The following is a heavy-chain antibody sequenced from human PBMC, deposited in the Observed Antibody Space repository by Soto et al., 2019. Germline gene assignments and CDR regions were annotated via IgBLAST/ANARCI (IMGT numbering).Heavy chain of an antibody. D-gene: IGHD1-26*01. CDR1: GGSVTSYH. CDR2: TAYTGNT. Sequence: SETLSLTCVVSGGSVTSYHWSWIRQFPGKGLEWIAYTAYTGNTNYNPSLKSRVTISIDTTKNQLSLKLTSMTAADTAVYYCARCFSGNYPSRPEEQYYFDSWGQGTLVTVSS. V-gene: IGHV4-59*02. CDR3: ARCFSGNYPSRPEEQYYFDS. J-gene: IGHJ4*02.